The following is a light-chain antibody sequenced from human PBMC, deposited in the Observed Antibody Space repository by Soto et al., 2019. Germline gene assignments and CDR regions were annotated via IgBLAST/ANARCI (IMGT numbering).Light chain of an antibody. J-gene: IGKJ5*01. CDR1: QIVNNNY. V-gene: IGKV3D-20*02. CDR2: GAS. Sequence: DIVLTPSPATLYLSPGERDTLSCRASQIVNNNYLAWYQQRPGQAPRLLIYGASSRATGIPHRFSGSGSGTDFTLTIRSLVPEDFAVYYCQQHNNWPPITFGPGTRVEIK. CDR3: QQHNNWPPIT.